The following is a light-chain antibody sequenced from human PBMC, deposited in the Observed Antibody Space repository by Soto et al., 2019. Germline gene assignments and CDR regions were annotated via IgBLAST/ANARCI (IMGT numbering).Light chain of an antibody. CDR1: SSDVGGYDY. Sequence: QSALTQPASVSGSPGQSITISCTGTSSDVGGYDYVSWYQQHPGKAPKLMIYYVTNRPSGVSNRFSGSKSGNTASLTISGLQAEDEADYYCSSYTSSRTVIFGGGTQLTVL. V-gene: IGLV2-14*01. CDR3: SSYTSSRTVI. CDR2: YVT. J-gene: IGLJ7*01.